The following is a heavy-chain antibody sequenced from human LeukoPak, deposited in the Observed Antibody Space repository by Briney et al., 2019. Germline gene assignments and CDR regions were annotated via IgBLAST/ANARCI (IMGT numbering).Heavy chain of an antibody. CDR2: IYYSGST. CDR1: GGSISSYY. CDR3: ARGYCSGGSCYSRVFDY. D-gene: IGHD2-15*01. J-gene: IGHJ4*02. V-gene: IGHV4-59*01. Sequence: PSETLSLTCTVSGGSISSYYWSWIRQPPGKGLEWIGYIYYSGSTNYNPSLESRVTISVDTSKNQFSLKLSSVTAADTAVYYCARGYCSGGSCYSRVFDYWGQGTLVAVSS.